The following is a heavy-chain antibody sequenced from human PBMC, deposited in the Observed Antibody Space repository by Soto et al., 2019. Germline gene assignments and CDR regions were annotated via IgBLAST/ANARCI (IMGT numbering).Heavy chain of an antibody. J-gene: IGHJ4*02. D-gene: IGHD4-4*01. CDR3: SRHSNRNYGLYCFDY. CDR2: IYYSGRT. V-gene: IGHV4-59*08. CDR1: GGPVRSYY. Sequence: PSETLSLTCTVSGGPVRSYYLSWIRQSPEKGLEWIGYIYYSGRTKYKPSLKSRVTISVDTSKNQFSLKVSSATAADTAVYYCSRHSNRNYGLYCFDYWGLGALVTVSS.